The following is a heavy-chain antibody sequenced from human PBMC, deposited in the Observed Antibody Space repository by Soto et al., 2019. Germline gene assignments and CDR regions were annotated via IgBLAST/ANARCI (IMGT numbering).Heavy chain of an antibody. D-gene: IGHD5-12*01. CDR1: GFTFSSYS. CDR2: ISSSSSYI. V-gene: IGHV3-21*01. Sequence: EVQLVESGGGLVKPGGSLRLSCAASGFTFSSYSMNWVRQAPGKGLEWVSSISSSSSYIYYADSVKGRFTISRDNAKNSLYLQMNSLRAEDTAVYYCARDLQRGYSGYDQNWGQGTLVTVSS. J-gene: IGHJ4*02. CDR3: ARDLQRGYSGYDQN.